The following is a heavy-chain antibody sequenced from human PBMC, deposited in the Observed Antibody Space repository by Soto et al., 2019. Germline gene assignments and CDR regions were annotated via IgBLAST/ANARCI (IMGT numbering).Heavy chain of an antibody. Sequence: SETLSLTCTVSGGSITSGSYYWGWIRQPPGKGLEWIGSIFYSGSTYYNPSLKSRVTISADTSKNQFSLNLSSVTAADTAVYYCARGLAAAGIWGQGTLVTVSS. CDR2: IFYSGST. J-gene: IGHJ4*02. V-gene: IGHV4-39*01. CDR3: ARGLAAAGI. D-gene: IGHD6-13*01. CDR1: GGSITSGSYY.